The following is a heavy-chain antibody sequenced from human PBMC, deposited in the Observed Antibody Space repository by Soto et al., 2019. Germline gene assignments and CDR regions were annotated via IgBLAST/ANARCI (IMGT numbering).Heavy chain of an antibody. V-gene: IGHV1-69*08. J-gene: IGHJ5*02. CDR3: ARDQRWAFDP. CDR1: GGTFSSYT. D-gene: IGHD4-17*01. CDR2: IIPILGIA. Sequence: QVQLVQSGAEVKKPGSSVKVSCKASGGTFSSYTISWVRQAPGQGLEWMGRIIPILGIANYAQKFQGRVTIPADKSPSTAYMELSSRRSEDTAVYYCARDQRWAFDPWGQGTLVTVSS.